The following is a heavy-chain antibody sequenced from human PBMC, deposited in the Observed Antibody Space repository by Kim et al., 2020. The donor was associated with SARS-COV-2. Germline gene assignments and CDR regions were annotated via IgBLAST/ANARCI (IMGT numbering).Heavy chain of an antibody. CDR1: GGTFSSYA. J-gene: IGHJ5*02. CDR3: ARGKGRRFDGSGSYYLFDP. V-gene: IGHV1-69*13. Sequence: SVKVSCKASGGTFSSYAISWVRQAPGQGLEWMGGIIPIFGTANYAQKFQGRVTITADESTSTAYMELSSLRSEDTAVYYCARGKGRRFDGSGSYYLFDPWGQGTLVTVSS. D-gene: IGHD3-10*01. CDR2: IIPIFGTA.